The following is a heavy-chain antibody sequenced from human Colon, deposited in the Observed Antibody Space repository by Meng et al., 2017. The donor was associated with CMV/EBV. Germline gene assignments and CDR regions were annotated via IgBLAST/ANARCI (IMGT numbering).Heavy chain of an antibody. V-gene: IGHV3-23*01. CDR2: LSARSDST. Sequence: GGSLRLSCVGSGFTFSNYAMSWVRQAPGKGLEWVSALSARSDSTNYAVSVKGRFTISRDNSKNTLYLEMNGLRAEDTGLYYCARDSRYQGWFDRWGQGTLVTVSS. D-gene: IGHD2-2*01. CDR1: GFTFSNYA. CDR3: ARDSRYQGWFDR. J-gene: IGHJ5*02.